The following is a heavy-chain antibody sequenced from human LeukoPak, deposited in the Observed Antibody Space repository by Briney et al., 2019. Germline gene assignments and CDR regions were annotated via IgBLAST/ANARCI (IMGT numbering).Heavy chain of an antibody. Sequence: SGGSLRLSCAASGFTFSDYYMSWIRQAPGKGLEWVSVISYDGSNKYYADSVKGRFTISRDNSKNTLYLQMNSLRAEDTAVYYCAKDDGDYGGYWGQGTLVTVSS. V-gene: IGHV3-30*18. CDR2: ISYDGSNK. CDR1: GFTFSDYY. CDR3: AKDDGDYGGY. J-gene: IGHJ4*02. D-gene: IGHD4-17*01.